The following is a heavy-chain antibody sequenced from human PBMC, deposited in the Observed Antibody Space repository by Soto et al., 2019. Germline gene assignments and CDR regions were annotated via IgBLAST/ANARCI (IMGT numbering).Heavy chain of an antibody. CDR3: ARVGPWVPYYYDSSPYTFENWFDP. Sequence: KPSETLSLTCAVSGYSISSGYYWGWLRQPPGKGLEWIGSLYHGGSTYYNPSLNSRVTLSIDMTNNHVSLILNSVTAADTAVYYCARVGPWVPYYYDSSPYTFENWFDPWGQGTLVTVSS. J-gene: IGHJ5*02. CDR2: LYHGGST. D-gene: IGHD3-22*01. CDR1: GYSISSGYY. V-gene: IGHV4-38-2*01.